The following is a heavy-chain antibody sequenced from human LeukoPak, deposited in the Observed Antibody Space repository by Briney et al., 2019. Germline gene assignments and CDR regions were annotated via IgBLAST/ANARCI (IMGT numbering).Heavy chain of an antibody. V-gene: IGHV3-48*03. D-gene: IGHD6-6*01. CDR2: ISSGRTI. J-gene: IGHJ3*02. CDR3: ARLYSSSFGKAFDI. CDR1: GFTFSSYE. Sequence: PGGSLRLSCAASGFTFSSYEMNWIRQAPGKGLEWVSYISSGRTIYYADSVKGRFTISRDNAKNSLYLQMNSLRAEDTAVYYCARLYSSSFGKAFDIWGQGTMVTVSS.